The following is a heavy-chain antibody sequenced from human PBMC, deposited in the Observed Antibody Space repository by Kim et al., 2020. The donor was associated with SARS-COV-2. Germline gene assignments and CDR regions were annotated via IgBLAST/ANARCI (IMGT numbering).Heavy chain of an antibody. CDR1: GGSFSGYY. CDR3: ARGPLYYYGSGSLGY. J-gene: IGHJ4*02. V-gene: IGHV4-34*01. Sequence: SETLSLTCAVYGGSFSGYYWSWIRQPPGKGLEWIGEINHSGSTNYNPSLKSRVTISVDTSKNQFSLKLSSVTAADTAVYYCARGPLYYYGSGSLGYWGQGTLVTVSS. CDR2: INHSGST. D-gene: IGHD3-10*01.